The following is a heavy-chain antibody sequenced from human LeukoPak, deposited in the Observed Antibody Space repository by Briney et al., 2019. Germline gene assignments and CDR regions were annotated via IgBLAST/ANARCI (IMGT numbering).Heavy chain of an antibody. CDR2: INANSGTT. V-gene: IGHV3-23*01. Sequence: GGSLRLSCEASGFTFSTYDMSWVRQPPGKGLEWVSTINANSGTTSYAASVRGRFTISRDNSKNTLYLQVNTLRADDTATYYCAKPVSGGLAVTADWFHPWGQGTLVVVSS. J-gene: IGHJ5*01. D-gene: IGHD6-19*01. CDR3: AKPVSGGLAVTADWFHP. CDR1: GFTFSTYD.